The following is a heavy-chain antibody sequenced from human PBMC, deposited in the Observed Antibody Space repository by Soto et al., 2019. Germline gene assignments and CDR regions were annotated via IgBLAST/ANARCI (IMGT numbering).Heavy chain of an antibody. D-gene: IGHD3-10*01. CDR3: ASSYGSGYRAFDY. J-gene: IGHJ4*02. CDR2: INPILRMS. CDR1: GTTFTSFF. V-gene: IGHV1-69*02. Sequence: QVQLVQSGVGVKKPGSRVGVSSKPSGTTFTSFFSNWGGQAPGLGFEGMGRINPILRMSNYAQRFQGRVTVTADKSTSTAYMELSSLRSEDTAMYYCASSYGSGYRAFDYWGQGALVTVSS.